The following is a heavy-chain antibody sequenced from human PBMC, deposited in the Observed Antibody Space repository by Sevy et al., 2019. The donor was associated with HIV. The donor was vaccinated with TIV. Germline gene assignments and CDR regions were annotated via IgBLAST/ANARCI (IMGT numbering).Heavy chain of an antibody. V-gene: IGHV3-23*01. Sequence: GGSLRLSCAASGFTFSTYTMNWVRQAPGKGLEWVSAISGSGGSIYYADSVKGRFTISRDKSKNTLYLQMNNLRAEDTAVYYCAKGDSTFYGMDVWGQGTTVTVSS. D-gene: IGHD6-13*01. J-gene: IGHJ6*02. CDR2: ISGSGGSI. CDR3: AKGDSTFYGMDV. CDR1: GFTFSTYT.